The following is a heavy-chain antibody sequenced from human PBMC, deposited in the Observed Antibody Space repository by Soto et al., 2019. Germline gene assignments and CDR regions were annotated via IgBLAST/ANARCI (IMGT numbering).Heavy chain of an antibody. Sequence: QVQLVQSGAEVKKPGASVTVSCKASRYTFTTYGISWVRQAPGQGLEWMGWISAYNNNAKYAQKLQGRVTMTTDTSTSTAYMELRSLRSDDTAVYYCARDWGCSGGSCYDAFDIWGQGTMVTVSS. CDR2: ISAYNNNA. CDR3: ARDWGCSGGSCYDAFDI. J-gene: IGHJ3*02. D-gene: IGHD2-15*01. V-gene: IGHV1-18*01. CDR1: RYTFTTYG.